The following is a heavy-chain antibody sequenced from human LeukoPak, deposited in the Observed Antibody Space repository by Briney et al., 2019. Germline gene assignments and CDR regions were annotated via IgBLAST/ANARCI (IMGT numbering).Heavy chain of an antibody. J-gene: IGHJ5*02. D-gene: IGHD2-2*01. V-gene: IGHV4-61*02. CDR1: GGSISSGSYY. CDR2: IYTSGST. Sequence: SQTLSLTCTVSGGSISSGSYYWSWIRQPAGKGLEWIGRIYTSGSTNYNPSLKSRVTISVDTSKNQFSLKLSSVTAADTAVYHCARAPLGYCSSTSCYGNWFDPWGQGTLVTVSS. CDR3: ARAPLGYCSSTSCYGNWFDP.